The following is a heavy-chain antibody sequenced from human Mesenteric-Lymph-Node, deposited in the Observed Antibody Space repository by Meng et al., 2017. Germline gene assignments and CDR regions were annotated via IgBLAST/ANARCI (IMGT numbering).Heavy chain of an antibody. D-gene: IGHD6-13*01. J-gene: IGHJ3*02. CDR3: ASLIGSFSAAGAESDAFDI. V-gene: IGHV3-15*01. CDR1: GFTVNNAW. CDR2: IKAKLDGGTI. Sequence: GGSLRLSCAVSGFTVNNAWMTWVRQAPGKGLEWVGRIKAKLDGGTIDYAAPVKGRFTISRDDSNDMVYLQMNTLRAEDTAVYYCASLIGSFSAAGAESDAFDIWGQGTLVTVSS.